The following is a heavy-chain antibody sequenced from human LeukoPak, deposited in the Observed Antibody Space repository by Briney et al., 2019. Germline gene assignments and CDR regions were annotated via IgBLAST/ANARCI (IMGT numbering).Heavy chain of an antibody. D-gene: IGHD3-3*01. CDR2: ISSSSSYI. V-gene: IGHV3-21*01. Sequence: PGGSLRLSCAASGFTFSSYSMNWVRQAPGNGLEWVSSISSSSSYIYYADSVKGRFTISRDNAKNSLYLQMNSLRAEDTAVYYCARDLKGELRFLEGGMDVWGQGTTVTVS. J-gene: IGHJ6*02. CDR3: ARDLKGELRFLEGGMDV. CDR1: GFTFSSYS.